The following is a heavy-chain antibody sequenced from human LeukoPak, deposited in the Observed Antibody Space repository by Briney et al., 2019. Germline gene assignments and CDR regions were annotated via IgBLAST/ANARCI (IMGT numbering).Heavy chain of an antibody. Sequence: ASVKVSCKASGYTFTGYYMHWVRQAPGRGLEWMGWISPNSGGTNYAQKFQGRVTMTRDTSISTAYMELSRLRSDDTAVYYCARDTVVVVAVSSPLTWFDPWGQGTLVTVSS. CDR2: ISPNSGGT. V-gene: IGHV1-2*02. CDR3: ARDTVVVVAVSSPLTWFDP. D-gene: IGHD2-15*01. CDR1: GYTFTGYY. J-gene: IGHJ5*02.